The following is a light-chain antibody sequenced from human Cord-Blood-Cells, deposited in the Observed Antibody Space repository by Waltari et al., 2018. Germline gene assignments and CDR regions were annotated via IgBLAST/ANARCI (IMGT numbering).Light chain of an antibody. Sequence: LTQXPGTLSLSPGERATLSCRASQSVSSSYLAWYQQKPGQAPRLLIYGASSRATGIPDRFSGSGSGTDFTLTISRLEPEDFAVYYCQQYGSSPFTFGPGTKVDIK. V-gene: IGKV3-20*01. J-gene: IGKJ3*01. CDR1: QSVSSSY. CDR2: GAS. CDR3: QQYGSSPFT.